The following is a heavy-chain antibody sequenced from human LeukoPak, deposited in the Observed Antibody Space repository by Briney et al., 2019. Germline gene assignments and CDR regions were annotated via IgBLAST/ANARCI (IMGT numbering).Heavy chain of an antibody. Sequence: SETLSLTCIVSGGSISSISSNNYHWGWIRQPPGKGLEWIGSIYYSGSTYYNPSLKSRVTISVDTSKNQFSLKLSSVTAADAALYYCAREMGVVTAHGIDVWGQGTTVTVSS. CDR1: GGSISSISSNNYH. D-gene: IGHD4-23*01. J-gene: IGHJ6*02. V-gene: IGHV4-39*02. CDR2: IYYSGST. CDR3: AREMGVVTAHGIDV.